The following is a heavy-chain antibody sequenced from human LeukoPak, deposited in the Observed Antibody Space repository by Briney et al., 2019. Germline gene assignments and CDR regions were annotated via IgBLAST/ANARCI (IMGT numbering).Heavy chain of an antibody. D-gene: IGHD6-13*01. V-gene: IGHV3-48*03. CDR2: ISGSGGSR. CDR1: GFTFSSYE. CDR3: ARVEQQLVRGY. Sequence: GGSLRLSCSASGFTFSSYEMNWVRQAPGKGLEWVSYISGSGGSRYYAYSVKGRFTISRDNTRNSLYLQMDSLRAEDTALYYCARVEQQLVRGYWGQGTLVTVSS. J-gene: IGHJ4*02.